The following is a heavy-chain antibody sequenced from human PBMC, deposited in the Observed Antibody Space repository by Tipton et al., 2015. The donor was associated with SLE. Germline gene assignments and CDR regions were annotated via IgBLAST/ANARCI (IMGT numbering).Heavy chain of an antibody. CDR1: GFSFSSYS. J-gene: IGHJ4*02. CDR2: ITRSSSPI. CDR3: TRDPHSLDY. Sequence: SLRLSCAASGFSFSSYSISWVRQAPGKGLEWVAYITRSSSPIHYADSVRGRFTISRDNAKNSLYLQMNSLRGEDTAVYYCTRDPHSLDYWGQGTLVIVSS. D-gene: IGHD1-26*01. V-gene: IGHV3-48*01.